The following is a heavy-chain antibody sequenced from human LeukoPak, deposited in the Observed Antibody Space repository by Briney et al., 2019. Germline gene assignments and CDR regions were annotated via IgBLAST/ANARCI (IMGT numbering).Heavy chain of an antibody. CDR1: GFTFSSYA. V-gene: IGHV3-23*01. J-gene: IGHJ3*02. Sequence: QSGGSLRLSCAASGFTFSSYAMSWVRQAPGKGLEWVSAISGSGGSTYYADSVKGRFTISRDNSKNTLYLQMNSLRAEDTAVYYCAKCGYYYDSSGRRACAFDIWGQGTMVTVSS. D-gene: IGHD3-22*01. CDR2: ISGSGGST. CDR3: AKCGYYYDSSGRRACAFDI.